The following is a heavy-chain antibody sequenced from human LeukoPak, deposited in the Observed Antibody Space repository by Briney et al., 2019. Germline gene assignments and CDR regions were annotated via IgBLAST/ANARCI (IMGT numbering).Heavy chain of an antibody. D-gene: IGHD5-24*01. V-gene: IGHV1-2*02. Sequence: ASVKVSCKASGYTFTGYYMHWVRQAPEQGLEWMGWINPNSGGTNYAQKFQGRVTMTRDTSISTAYMELSRLRSDDTAVYYCARDGLEMATIVEAFDIWGQGTMVTVSS. CDR2: INPNSGGT. J-gene: IGHJ3*02. CDR3: ARDGLEMATIVEAFDI. CDR1: GYTFTGYY.